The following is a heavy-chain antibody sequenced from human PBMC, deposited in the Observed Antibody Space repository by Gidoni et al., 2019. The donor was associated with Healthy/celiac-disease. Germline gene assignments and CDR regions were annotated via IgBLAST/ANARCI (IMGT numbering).Heavy chain of an antibody. Sequence: EVQLVQSGAEVKKPGASLRISCKGSGYSFTSYWISLVRQMPGKGLEWMGRIEPSESYTNDSPFCQCHVTISADKSISTAYLQWSSLKASDTAMYYCASTPRGDYNYDYGMDVWGQGTTVTVSS. CDR1: GYSFTSYW. CDR3: ASTPRGDYNYDYGMDV. V-gene: IGHV5-10-1*03. CDR2: IEPSESYT. J-gene: IGHJ6*02. D-gene: IGHD3-16*01.